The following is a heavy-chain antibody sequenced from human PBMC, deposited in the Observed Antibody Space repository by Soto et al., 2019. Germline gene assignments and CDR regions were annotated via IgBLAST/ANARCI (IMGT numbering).Heavy chain of an antibody. CDR2: ISSNGGST. D-gene: IGHD5-12*01. CDR1: GFTFSSYA. CDR3: ACDMGGYSGYVLDY. J-gene: IGHJ4*02. V-gene: IGHV3-64*01. Sequence: EVQLVESGGGLVQPGGSLRLSCAASGFTFSSYAMHWVRQAPGKGLEYVSAISSNGGSTYYANSVKGRFTIARDNSKNTLYLQMGSRRAEDMAVYYCACDMGGYSGYVLDYWGQGTLVTVSS.